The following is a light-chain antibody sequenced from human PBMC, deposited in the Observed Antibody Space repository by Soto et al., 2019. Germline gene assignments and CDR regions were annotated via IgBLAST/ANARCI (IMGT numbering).Light chain of an antibody. CDR2: GNS. CDR1: SSNIGAGYD. CDR3: QSYESSLRVVV. J-gene: IGLJ2*01. V-gene: IGLV1-40*01. Sequence: QSVLTQPPSVSGAPGQRVTISCTGSSSNIGAGYDVHWYQQLPGTAPKLLIYGNSNRPSGVPDRFSGSKAGTSASLAITGLQAEDEGDYYCQSYESSLRVVVFGGGTKVTVL.